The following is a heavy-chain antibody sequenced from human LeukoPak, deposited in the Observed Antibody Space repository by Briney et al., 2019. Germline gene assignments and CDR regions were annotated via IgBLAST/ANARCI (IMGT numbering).Heavy chain of an antibody. V-gene: IGHV2-5*01. Sequence: SGPTLVNPTQTLTLTCTFSGFSLGTRGVGVGWIRQPPGKALEWLALIYWNDDKRYSPSLKSRLTITQDTSKNQVVLTMTNMDPVDTATYYCAHRQVVRAVAGRAGYYFDYWGQGTLVTVSS. CDR2: IYWNDDK. CDR1: GFSLGTRGVG. CDR3: AHRQVVRAVAGRAGYYFDY. J-gene: IGHJ4*02. D-gene: IGHD6-19*01.